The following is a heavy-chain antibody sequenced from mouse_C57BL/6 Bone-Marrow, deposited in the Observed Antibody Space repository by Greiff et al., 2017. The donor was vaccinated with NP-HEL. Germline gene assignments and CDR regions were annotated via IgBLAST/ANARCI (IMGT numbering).Heavy chain of an antibody. CDR2: FTMYSDAT. CDR1: YFAFMASA. J-gene: IGHJ3*01. D-gene: IGHD2-10*01. CDR3: ADLPYDGNPWFAY. Sequence: LVESGAELVRPGSSVKLYCKDSYFAFMASAMHWVKQRPGHGLEWIGSFTMYSDATEYSENFKGKATLTANTSSSTAYMELSSLTSEDSAVYYCADLPYDGNPWFAYWGQGTLVTVSA. V-gene: IGHV1-49*01.